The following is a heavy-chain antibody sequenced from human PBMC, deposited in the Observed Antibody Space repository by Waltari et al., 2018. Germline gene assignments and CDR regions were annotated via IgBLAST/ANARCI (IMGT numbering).Heavy chain of an antibody. J-gene: IGHJ4*02. D-gene: IGHD5-12*01. CDR1: GYKLTNHA. V-gene: IGHV7-4-1*02. Sequence: QGHLVQSGAELKKPGASAKLSCKASGYKLTNHAMNWVRQAPGQGLEWMGWINTNTGTPTYAQGFTGRFVFSLDAFGSTAFLQITGLKPEDTAVYFCTRDPGIRTPSINYWGQGTLVTVSS. CDR2: INTNTGTP. CDR3: TRDPGIRTPSINY.